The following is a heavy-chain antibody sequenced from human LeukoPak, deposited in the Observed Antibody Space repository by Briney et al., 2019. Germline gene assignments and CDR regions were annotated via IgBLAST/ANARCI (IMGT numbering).Heavy chain of an antibody. CDR3: ATKDGYNFDY. CDR2: IKQDGSEK. D-gene: IGHD5-24*01. V-gene: IGHV3-7*01. Sequence: GGSLRLSCVASGFTFSSYWMPWVRQAPGQGREWVANIKQDGSEKYYVDSVKGRFTISRDNAKNSLFLQMNSLRAEDTAVYYCATKDGYNFDYWGQGTLVTVSS. J-gene: IGHJ4*02. CDR1: GFTFSSYW.